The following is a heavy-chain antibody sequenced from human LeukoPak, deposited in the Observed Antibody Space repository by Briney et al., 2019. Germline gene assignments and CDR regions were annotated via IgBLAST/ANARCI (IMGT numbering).Heavy chain of an antibody. D-gene: IGHD3-9*01. CDR2: IKQDGSEK. J-gene: IGHJ6*04. CDR1: GFTFSSYW. V-gene: IGHV3-7*03. CDR3: ARDGTDILTGYYFGMDV. Sequence: GGSLRLSCAASGFTFSSYWMSWVRQAPGKGLEWVANIKQDGSEKYYVDSVKGRFTISRDNAKNSLYLRMNSLRAEDTAVYYCARDGTDILTGYYFGMDVWGKGTTVTVSS.